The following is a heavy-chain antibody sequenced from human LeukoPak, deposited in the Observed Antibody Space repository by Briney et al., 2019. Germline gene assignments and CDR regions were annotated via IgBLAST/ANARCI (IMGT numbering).Heavy chain of an antibody. J-gene: IGHJ4*02. V-gene: IGHV5-51*01. CDR1: GYSFTSYW. Sequence: TVSCKASGYSFTSYWIGWVRQMPGKGLEWMGIIYPGDSDTRYSPPFQGQVTTSADKSISTAYLQWSSLKASDTAMYYCARQEQQWLVVGYWGQGTLVTVSS. CDR3: ARQEQQWLVVGY. CDR2: IYPGDSDT. D-gene: IGHD6-19*01.